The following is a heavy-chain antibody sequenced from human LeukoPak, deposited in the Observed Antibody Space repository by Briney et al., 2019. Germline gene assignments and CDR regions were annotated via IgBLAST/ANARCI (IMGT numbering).Heavy chain of an antibody. V-gene: IGHV3-48*03. D-gene: IGHD3-10*01. CDR2: ISNSGSSK. Sequence: QPGGSLRLSCAASGFTFGSCEMNWVRQAPGKGLEWLSYISNSGSSKYYADSVRGRFTISRDNAKNSLYLQMNSLRAEDTAVYYCARARVPGELNYWGQGTLVTVSS. J-gene: IGHJ4*02. CDR1: GFTFGSCE. CDR3: ARARVPGELNY.